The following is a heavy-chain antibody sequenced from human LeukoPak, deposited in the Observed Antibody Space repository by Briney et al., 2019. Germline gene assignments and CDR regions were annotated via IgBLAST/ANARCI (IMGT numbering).Heavy chain of an antibody. D-gene: IGHD6-13*01. CDR3: AKDRVSSSWYSGWFDP. V-gene: IGHV3-23*01. CDR2: ISGSGGST. J-gene: IGHJ5*02. CDR1: GFTFGSYG. Sequence: HPGGSLRLSCAASGFTFGSYGMSWVRQAPGKGLEWVSAISGSGGSTCYADSVKGRFTISRDNSKNTLYLQMNSLRAEDTAVYYCAKDRVSSSWYSGWFDPWGQGTLVTVSS.